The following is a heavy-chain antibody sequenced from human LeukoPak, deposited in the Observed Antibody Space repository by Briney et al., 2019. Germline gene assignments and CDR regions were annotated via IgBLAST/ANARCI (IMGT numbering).Heavy chain of an antibody. CDR2: ISHIGST. CDR1: GGSFSGYC. Sequence: NPAETLSLTCAVYGGSFSGYCWSWIRQPPGKGLEWVGDISHIGSTNYYPACEKRVTISVDTSKDQFSLKLSSVTAADTAVYYCARAGPRGSNARRYYYYMDAWGKGTTVTVSS. J-gene: IGHJ6*03. V-gene: IGHV4-34*01. CDR3: ARAGPRGSNARRYYYYMDA. D-gene: IGHD4-23*01.